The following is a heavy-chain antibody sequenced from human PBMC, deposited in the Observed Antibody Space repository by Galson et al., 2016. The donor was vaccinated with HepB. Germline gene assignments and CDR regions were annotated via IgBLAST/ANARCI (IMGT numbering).Heavy chain of an antibody. D-gene: IGHD1-26*01. J-gene: IGHJ1*01. V-gene: IGHV1-18*01. CDR3: ARVAGWDLRLGTEFFQY. CDR1: GYIFTNYG. Sequence: SVKVSCKASGYIFTNYGISWVRQAPGQGLEWMGWISNFNGNTTYAQTLRGRVTMTTDTSTTTASLELRSLRSDDTAAYYCARVAGWDLRLGTEFFQYWGQGTLVTVSS. CDR2: ISNFNGNT.